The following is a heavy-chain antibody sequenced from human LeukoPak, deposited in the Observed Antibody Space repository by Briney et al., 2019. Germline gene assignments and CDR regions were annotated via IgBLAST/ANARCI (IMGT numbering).Heavy chain of an antibody. CDR3: ARLARGLRGYDWFDP. CDR2: INHSGST. Sequence: PGGSLRLSCAASGLTFSNAWMSWVRQAPGKGLEWIGEINHSGSTNYNPSLKSRVTISVDTSKNQFSLKLSSVTAADTAVYYCARLARGLRGYDWFDPWGQGTLVTVSS. D-gene: IGHD5-12*01. J-gene: IGHJ5*02. CDR1: GLTFSNAW. V-gene: IGHV4-34*01.